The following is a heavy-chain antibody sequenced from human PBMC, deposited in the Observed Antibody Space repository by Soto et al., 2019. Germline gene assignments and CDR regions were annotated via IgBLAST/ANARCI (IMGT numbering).Heavy chain of an antibody. CDR3: ARWVGATPFDY. CDR2: IYYSENT. J-gene: IGHJ4*02. D-gene: IGHD1-26*01. Sequence: QVQLQESGPGLVKPSQTLSLTCTVSGGSISSGGYYWSWIRQHPGKGLEWIGYIYYSENTYYNPSPTTRATTSADTSKNQFSLKLSSVPAADTAVYYCARWVGATPFDYWGQGTLVTVSS. V-gene: IGHV4-31*03. CDR1: GGSISSGGYY.